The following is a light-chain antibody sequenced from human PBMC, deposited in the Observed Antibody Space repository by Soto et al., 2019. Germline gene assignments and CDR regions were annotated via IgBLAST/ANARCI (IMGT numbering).Light chain of an antibody. CDR2: AAS. V-gene: IGKV1-6*01. CDR1: EGIRND. CDR3: LQHYNYPWT. Sequence: AIQMTQFPPSLSAFVGDRVTITCRASEGIRNDLGWYQQKPGEVPKLLIYAASSLHSGIPSRFSGSGSGTDFTLTISTLQPEDFATYYCLQHYNYPWTFGQGTKVEIK. J-gene: IGKJ1*01.